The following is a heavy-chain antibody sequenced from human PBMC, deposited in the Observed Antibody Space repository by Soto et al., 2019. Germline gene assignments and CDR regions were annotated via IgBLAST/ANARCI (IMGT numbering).Heavy chain of an antibody. CDR2: ISGSGGST. Sequence: GGSLRLSCAASGFTFSSYAMSWVRQAPGKGLEWVSAISGSGGSTYYADSVKGRFTIPRDNSKNTLYLQMNSLRAEDTAVYYCAKSLRFLEWPYDAFDIWGQGTMVTVS. CDR1: GFTFSSYA. D-gene: IGHD3-3*01. J-gene: IGHJ3*02. CDR3: AKSLRFLEWPYDAFDI. V-gene: IGHV3-23*01.